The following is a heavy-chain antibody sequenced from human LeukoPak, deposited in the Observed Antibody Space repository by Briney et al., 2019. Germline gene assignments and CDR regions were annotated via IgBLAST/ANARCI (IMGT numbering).Heavy chain of an antibody. CDR3: ASPRGRTPVVTPLVG. D-gene: IGHD4-23*01. CDR1: GFTFSSYW. J-gene: IGHJ4*02. Sequence: PGGSLRLSCAASGFTFSSYWMSWVRQAPGKGLEWVANIKQDGSEKYYVDSVKGRFTISRDNAKNSLYLHMNSLRAEDTAVYYCASPRGRTPVVTPLVGWGQGTLVTVSS. CDR2: IKQDGSEK. V-gene: IGHV3-7*01.